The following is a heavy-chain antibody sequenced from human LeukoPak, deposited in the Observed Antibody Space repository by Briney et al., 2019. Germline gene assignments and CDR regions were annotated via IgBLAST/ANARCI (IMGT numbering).Heavy chain of an antibody. Sequence: ASVTVSFKASGGTFSSYAISWVRQAPGQGLEWMGGIIPIFGTANYAQKFQGRVTITADESTSTAYMELSSLRSEDTAVYYCAREASLTMVRGVIITFDYWGEGTLVTVSS. CDR3: AREASLTMVRGVIITFDY. CDR2: IIPIFGTA. CDR1: GGTFSSYA. J-gene: IGHJ4*02. V-gene: IGHV1-69*13. D-gene: IGHD3-10*01.